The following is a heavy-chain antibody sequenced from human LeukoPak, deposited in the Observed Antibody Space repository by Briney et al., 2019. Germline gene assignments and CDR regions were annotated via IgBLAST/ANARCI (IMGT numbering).Heavy chain of an antibody. CDR1: GFTFSSYW. CDR2: IKEDGSEK. V-gene: IGHV3-7*01. Sequence: GGSLRLSCAASGFTFSSYWMSWVRQAPGKGLEWVANIKEDGSEKYYVDSVKGRFTISRDNAKNSLYLQMNSLRDEDTAVYYCASLRYYSNYIWGQGTLVTVSS. J-gene: IGHJ4*02. CDR3: ASLRYYSNYI. D-gene: IGHD4-11*01.